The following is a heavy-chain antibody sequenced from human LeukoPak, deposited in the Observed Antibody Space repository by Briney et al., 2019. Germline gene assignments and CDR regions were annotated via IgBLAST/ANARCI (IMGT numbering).Heavy chain of an antibody. CDR3: VRHDGRGGATMGALDS. D-gene: IGHD5-12*01. Sequence: SETLSLTCTVSTDSISSSSHHWGWIRQSPGKGLEWIGSIYYGRTTYYNPSLNSRVAISVVTSKNQFSLQLNSVTAADTAVYYCVRHDGRGGATMGALDSWGQGSLVTVSS. J-gene: IGHJ4*02. V-gene: IGHV4-39*01. CDR1: TDSISSSSHH. CDR2: IYYGRTT.